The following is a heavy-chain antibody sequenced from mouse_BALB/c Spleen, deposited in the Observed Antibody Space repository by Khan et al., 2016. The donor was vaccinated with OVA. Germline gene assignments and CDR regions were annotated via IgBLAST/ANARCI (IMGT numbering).Heavy chain of an antibody. D-gene: IGHD2-13*01. J-gene: IGHJ3*01. CDR1: GYTFTDYS. Sequence: VQPQEPGAVLVRPGASLKIPCKGSGYTFTDYSMYWAKQSLAKSPQWMGVIINYHGDTNYNQNFNGKATMTVDKSTSQAYMELARLTPEDYAIYYCARDSVDYRFAYWSQGTQVTVSA. CDR3: ARDSVDYRFAY. V-gene: IGHV1S137*01. CDR2: IINYHGDT.